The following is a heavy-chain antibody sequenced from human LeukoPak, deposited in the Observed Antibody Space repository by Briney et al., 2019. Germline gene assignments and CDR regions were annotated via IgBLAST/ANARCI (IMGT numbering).Heavy chain of an antibody. CDR3: AKDLVGATTMTYYYYYGMDV. D-gene: IGHD1-26*01. CDR1: GGSFSGYY. V-gene: IGHV3-23*01. Sequence: ETLSLTCAVYGGSFSGYYWSWVRQAPGKGLEWVSAISGSGGSTYYADSVKGRFTISRDNSKNTLYLQMNSLRAEDTAVYYCAKDLVGATTMTYYYYYGMDVWGQGTTVTVSS. J-gene: IGHJ6*02. CDR2: ISGSGGST.